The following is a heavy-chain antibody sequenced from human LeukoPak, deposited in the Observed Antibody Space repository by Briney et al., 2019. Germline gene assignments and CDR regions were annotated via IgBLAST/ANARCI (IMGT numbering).Heavy chain of an antibody. CDR3: AKDLRPLAAADIY. CDR1: GFTFSTYA. V-gene: IGHV3-23*01. Sequence: GGSLRLSCAASGFTFSTYAMSWVRQAPGKGLEWVSVISGSGDSTYYADSVKGRFTISRDNSKNTLYLQMNSLRAEDTAVYYCAKDLRPLAAADIYWGQGTTVTVSS. J-gene: IGHJ6*02. D-gene: IGHD6-13*01. CDR2: ISGSGDST.